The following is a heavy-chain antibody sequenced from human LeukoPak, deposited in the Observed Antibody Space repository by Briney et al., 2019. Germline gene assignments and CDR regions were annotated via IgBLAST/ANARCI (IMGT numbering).Heavy chain of an antibody. CDR1: GFTFSSCG. D-gene: IGHD3-3*01. J-gene: IGHJ4*02. Sequence: PGGSLRLSCAASGFTFSSCGMSWVRQAPGKGLEGVSGLTTSGDNTYYADSVKGRFTISRDNSKNMLYLQMNSLRVEDTAVYYCAKLPTEPRVTIFGGTQRSSIKRPYYFDYWGQGTLVTVSS. V-gene: IGHV3-23*01. CDR3: AKLPTEPRVTIFGGTQRSSIKRPYYFDY. CDR2: LTTSGDNT.